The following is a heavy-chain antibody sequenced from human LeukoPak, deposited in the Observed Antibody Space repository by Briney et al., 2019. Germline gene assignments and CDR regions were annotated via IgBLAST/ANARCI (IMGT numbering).Heavy chain of an antibody. CDR1: GFSFSSYW. V-gene: IGHV3-7*03. Sequence: GGSLRLSCAASGFSFSSYWMCWVRQAPGRGLEWVANINQDGFETYYVDSVKGRFTISRDNAKNSLYLQMNSLRSEDTAVYYCTKPDCPSTSCYTLDYWGQGILVTVSS. J-gene: IGHJ4*02. CDR3: TKPDCPSTSCYTLDY. CDR2: INQDGFET. D-gene: IGHD2-2*02.